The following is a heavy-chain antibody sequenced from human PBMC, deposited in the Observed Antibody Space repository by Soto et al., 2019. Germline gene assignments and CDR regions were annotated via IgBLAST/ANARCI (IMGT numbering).Heavy chain of an antibody. V-gene: IGHV1-18*04. J-gene: IGHJ4*02. Sequence: VASVKVSCKASGYTFTSYGISWVRQAPGQGLEWMGWISAYNGNTNYAQKLQGRVTMTTDTSTSTAYMELRSLRSDDTAVYYCARTEYYDFWSGYYTYPGHFDYWGQGTQVTVS. CDR3: ARTEYYDFWSGYYTYPGHFDY. CDR1: GYTFTSYG. CDR2: ISAYNGNT. D-gene: IGHD3-3*01.